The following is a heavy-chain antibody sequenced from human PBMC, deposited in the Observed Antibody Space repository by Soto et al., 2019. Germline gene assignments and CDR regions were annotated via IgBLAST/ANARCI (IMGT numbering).Heavy chain of an antibody. D-gene: IGHD3-22*01. V-gene: IGHV4-59*01. Sequence: SETLSLTCTVSGGSISSYYWSWIRQPPGKGLEWIGYIYYSGSTNYNPSLKSRVTISVDTSKNQFSLKLSSVTAADTAVYYCARFLTYYYDSSGYSENWFDPWGQGTLVTVSS. CDR1: GGSISSYY. J-gene: IGHJ5*02. CDR3: ARFLTYYYDSSGYSENWFDP. CDR2: IYYSGST.